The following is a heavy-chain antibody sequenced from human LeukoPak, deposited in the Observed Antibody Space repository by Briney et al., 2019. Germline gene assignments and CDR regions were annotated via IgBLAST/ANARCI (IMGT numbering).Heavy chain of an antibody. Sequence: GGSLRLSCAASGLTFSSYNINWVRQAPGKGLEWVSSISSSSSYIYYADSVKGRFTISRDNAKNSLYLQMNSLRAEDTAVYYCAKEDSNGWYFFDYWGQGTLVTVSS. CDR3: AKEDSNGWYFFDY. CDR2: ISSSSSYI. CDR1: GLTFSSYN. V-gene: IGHV3-21*01. D-gene: IGHD6-19*01. J-gene: IGHJ4*02.